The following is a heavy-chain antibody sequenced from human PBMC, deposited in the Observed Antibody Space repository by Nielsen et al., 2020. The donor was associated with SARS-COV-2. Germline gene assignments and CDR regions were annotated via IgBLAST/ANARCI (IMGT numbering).Heavy chain of an antibody. Sequence: GGSLRLSCAASGFTFDDYAMHWVRQAPGKGLEWVSGISWNSGSIGYADSVKGRFTISRDNAKNSLHLQMNSLRAEDTALYYCAKVAGSFDYWGQGTLVTVSS. V-gene: IGHV3-9*01. CDR2: ISWNSGSI. J-gene: IGHJ4*02. CDR3: AKVAGSFDY. CDR1: GFTFDDYA. D-gene: IGHD6-19*01.